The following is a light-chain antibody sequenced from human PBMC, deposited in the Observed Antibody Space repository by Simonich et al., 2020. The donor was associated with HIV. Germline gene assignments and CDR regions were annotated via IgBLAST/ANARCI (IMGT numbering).Light chain of an antibody. Sequence: DIVMTQSPDSLAVSLGERATINCKSSQSVLYSSNNKNYLAWYQQKPGQPPKLLIYWASTRESGVPDRFSGSGSGTDLTLTISSLQAEDVAVYYCQQYYSTRRTFGQGTKVEIK. J-gene: IGKJ1*01. V-gene: IGKV4-1*01. CDR2: WAS. CDR1: QSVLYSSNNKNY. CDR3: QQYYSTRRT.